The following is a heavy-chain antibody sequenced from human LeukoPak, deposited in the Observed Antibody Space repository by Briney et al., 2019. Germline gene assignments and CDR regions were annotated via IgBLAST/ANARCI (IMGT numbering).Heavy chain of an antibody. J-gene: IGHJ4*02. Sequence: EASVKVSCKASGYTFTGYYLHWVRQAPGQGLEWVVWINPNNGGTNYAQTFQGRVTMTRDTSISTAYMELSSLRSEDTAVYYCARGNYVDYWGQGTLVTVSS. V-gene: IGHV1-2*02. CDR2: INPNNGGT. CDR3: ARGNYVDY. CDR1: GYTFTGYY.